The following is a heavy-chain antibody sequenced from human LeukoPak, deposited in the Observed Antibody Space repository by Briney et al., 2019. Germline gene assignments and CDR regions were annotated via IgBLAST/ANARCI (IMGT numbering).Heavy chain of an antibody. V-gene: IGHV4-34*01. CDR2: INHSGST. CDR3: ARGLRGYIYGPWDY. CDR1: GGSFSGYY. J-gene: IGHJ4*02. Sequence: PSETLSLTCAVYGGSFSGYYWSWIRQPPGKGLEWIGEINHSGSTNYNPSLKSRATISVDTSKNLFSLRLNSVTDADTALYSCARGLRGYIYGPWDYWGQGTLVTVSS. D-gene: IGHD5-18*01.